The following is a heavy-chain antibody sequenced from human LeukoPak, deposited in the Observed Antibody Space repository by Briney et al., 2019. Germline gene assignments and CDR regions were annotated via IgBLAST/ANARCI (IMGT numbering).Heavy chain of an antibody. CDR2: INAGTAYT. D-gene: IGHD2-15*01. CDR3: AREYCSGGGCYPWSY. J-gene: IGHJ4*02. CDR1: GYTFTTYA. Sequence: ASVKVSCKASGYTFTTYAMHWVRQAPGQRLEWMGWINAGTAYTKYSQKFQGRVTFTRDTSASTAYMELSSLRSEDTAVYYCAREYCSGGGCYPWSYWGQGTLVTVSS. V-gene: IGHV1-3*01.